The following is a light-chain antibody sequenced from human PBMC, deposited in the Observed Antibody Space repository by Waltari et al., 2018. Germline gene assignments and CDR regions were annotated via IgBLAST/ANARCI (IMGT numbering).Light chain of an antibody. J-gene: IGLJ2*01. CDR1: RGDVGGYDY. V-gene: IGLV2-14*03. CDR2: DVK. Sequence: QSVLTQPASVSGYPGQSITISCTGTRGDVGGYDYVSWYQQQPGKAPKLMIYDVKNRPSGVSNRFSGSKSGDTASLTISGLQAEDEADYYCSSYAVTATLLFGGGTTLTVL. CDR3: SSYAVTATLL.